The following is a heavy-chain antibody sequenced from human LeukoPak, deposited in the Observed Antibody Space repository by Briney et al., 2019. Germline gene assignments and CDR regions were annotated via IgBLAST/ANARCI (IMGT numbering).Heavy chain of an antibody. J-gene: IGHJ4*02. CDR3: AGWLASRGVYYCDY. D-gene: IGHD3-10*01. V-gene: IGHV3-7*01. CDR1: GFTLSRHW. CDR2: VKEDGGEK. Sequence: GGSLRVSCAASGFTLSRHWMNWVRQAPGKGLEWVADVKEDGGEKSYVESVQGRFTISRDKAKNSLYMQMCSLRAEDTAVYYCAGWLASRGVYYCDYWGRGTMVTVSS.